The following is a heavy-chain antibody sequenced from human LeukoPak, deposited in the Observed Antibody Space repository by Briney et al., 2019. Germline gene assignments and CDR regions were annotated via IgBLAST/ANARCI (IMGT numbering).Heavy chain of an antibody. CDR1: GFTFSSYA. J-gene: IGHJ4*02. D-gene: IGHD4-23*01. V-gene: IGHV3-23*01. Sequence: HAGGSLRLSCAASGFTFSSYAMSWVRQAPGKGLEWVSAISGSGGSTYYADSVKGRFTISRDNSKNTLYLQMNSLRAEDTAVYYCARDGRDYGGREYYFDYWGQGTLVTVSS. CDR3: ARDGRDYGGREYYFDY. CDR2: ISGSGGST.